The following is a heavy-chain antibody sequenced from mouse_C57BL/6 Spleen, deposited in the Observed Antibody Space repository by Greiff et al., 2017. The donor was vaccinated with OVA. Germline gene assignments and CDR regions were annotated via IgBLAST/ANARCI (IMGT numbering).Heavy chain of an antibody. D-gene: IGHD1-3*01. CDR2: IDPSDSYT. J-gene: IGHJ4*01. CDR1: GYTFTSYW. V-gene: IGHV1-50*01. Sequence: QVQLQQPGAELVKPGASVKLSCKASGYTFTSYWMQWVKQRPGQGLEWIGEIDPSDSYTNYNQKFKGKATLTVDTSSSTAYMQLSSLTSEDSAVYYCAREPIKSGAMDYWGQGTSVTVAA. CDR3: AREPIKSGAMDY.